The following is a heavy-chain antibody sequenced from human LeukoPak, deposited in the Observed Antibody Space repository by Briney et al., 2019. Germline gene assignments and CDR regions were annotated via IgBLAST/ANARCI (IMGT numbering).Heavy chain of an antibody. D-gene: IGHD3-22*01. V-gene: IGHV4-39*01. CDR3: ARVPPDYYDTSGHHYFDY. J-gene: IGHJ4*02. CDR1: GGSISSSSYY. CDR2: IYYSGST. Sequence: SETLSLTCTVSGGSISSSSYYWGWIRQPPGKGLEWIGSIYYSGSTYYNPSLRSRVTISVDTSKNQFSLKLSSVTAADTAVYYCARVPPDYYDTSGHHYFDYWGQGNLVTVSS.